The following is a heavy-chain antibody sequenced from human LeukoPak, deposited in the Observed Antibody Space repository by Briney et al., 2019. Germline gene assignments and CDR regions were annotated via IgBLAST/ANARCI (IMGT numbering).Heavy chain of an antibody. CDR3: ARSFMAAAGTMLDY. Sequence: SQTLSLTCAISGDSFSSNSAAWNWIRQSPSRGLEWLGRTYYRSKWYNDYAVSVKSRIIINPDTSKNQLSLQLNSVTPEDTAIYYCARSFMAAAGTMLDYWGQGTLVTVSS. V-gene: IGHV6-1*01. J-gene: IGHJ4*02. CDR1: GDSFSSNSAA. CDR2: TYYRSKWYN. D-gene: IGHD6-13*01.